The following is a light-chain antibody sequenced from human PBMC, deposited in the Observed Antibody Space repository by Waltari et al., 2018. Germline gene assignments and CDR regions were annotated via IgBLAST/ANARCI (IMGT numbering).Light chain of an antibody. J-gene: IGLJ2*01. V-gene: IGLV1-44*01. Sequence: QSVLTQPPSASGTPGQRVTISCSGSSSNIGSNTVNWYQQLPGTAPKLLIYSNKQGPSGVPDRFSGSKSGTSASLAISGLQSEDEADYYCAAWDDSLKTVIFGGGTKLTVL. CDR1: SSNIGSNT. CDR2: SNK. CDR3: AAWDDSLKTVI.